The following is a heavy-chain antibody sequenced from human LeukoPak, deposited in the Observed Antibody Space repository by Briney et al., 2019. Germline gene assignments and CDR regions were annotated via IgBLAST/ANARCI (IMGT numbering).Heavy chain of an antibody. J-gene: IGHJ4*02. Sequence: GGSLRLSCAASGFTFSSYEMNWVRQAPGKGLEWVSYISSSGSTIYYADSVKGRFTISRDNAKNSLYMQMNSLRAEDTAVYYFAREWEWGSFSYWGQVTLVTVSP. V-gene: IGHV3-48*03. CDR3: AREWEWGSFSY. D-gene: IGHD1-26*01. CDR1: GFTFSSYE. CDR2: ISSSGSTI.